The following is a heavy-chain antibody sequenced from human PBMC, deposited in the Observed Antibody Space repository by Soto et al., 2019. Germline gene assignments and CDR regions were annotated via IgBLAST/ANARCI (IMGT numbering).Heavy chain of an antibody. D-gene: IGHD3-9*01. CDR1: GGSFSGYY. CDR2: INHSGST. Sequence: SETLSLTCAVYGGSFSGYYWSWIRQPPGKGLEWFGEINHSGSTNYNPSLKSRVTISVATAKNQFSLKLSSVTAADTAVYYCARGLSDILTDAYNWFDPWGQGTLVTVSS. V-gene: IGHV4-34*01. CDR3: ARGLSDILTDAYNWFDP. J-gene: IGHJ5*02.